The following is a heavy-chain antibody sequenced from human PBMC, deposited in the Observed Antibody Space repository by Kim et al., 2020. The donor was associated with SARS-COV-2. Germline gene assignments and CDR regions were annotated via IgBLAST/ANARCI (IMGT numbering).Heavy chain of an antibody. J-gene: IGHJ4*02. D-gene: IGHD3-9*01. V-gene: IGHV3-30*01. CDR3: EREYDIWTGYTLGY. Sequence: DTGKGRFTISRDNSKNTLYLQMNSRRAEDTAVYYCEREYDIWTGYTLGYWGQGTLVTVSS.